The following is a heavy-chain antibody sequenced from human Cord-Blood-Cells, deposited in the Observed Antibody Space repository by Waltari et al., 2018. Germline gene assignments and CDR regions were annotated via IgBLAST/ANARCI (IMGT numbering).Heavy chain of an antibody. CDR3: ARLYCTGGVCYAFDI. CDR2: IIPNFGTA. CDR1: GGTFSSYA. D-gene: IGHD2-8*02. J-gene: IGHJ3*02. Sequence: QVQLVQSGAEVKKPGSSVKVSCKASGGTFSSYAFSWVRQAPGQGLEWMGGIIPNFGTANYAQKFQGRVTITADKSTSTAYMELSSLRSEDTAVYYCARLYCTGGVCYAFDIWGQGTMVTVSS. V-gene: IGHV1-69*06.